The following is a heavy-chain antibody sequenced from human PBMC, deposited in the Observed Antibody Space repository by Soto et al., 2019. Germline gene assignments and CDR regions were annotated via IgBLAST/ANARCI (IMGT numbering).Heavy chain of an antibody. J-gene: IGHJ6*02. CDR3: ASAAIQLWRGGDYYGMDV. Sequence: PSETLSLTCAVSGYSISSGYYWGWIRQPPGKGLEWIGSIYHSGSTYYNPSLKSRVTISVDTSKNQFSLKLSSVTAADTAVYYCASAAIQLWRGGDYYGMDVWGQGTTVTVSS. CDR2: IYHSGST. V-gene: IGHV4-38-2*01. CDR1: GYSISSGYY. D-gene: IGHD5-18*01.